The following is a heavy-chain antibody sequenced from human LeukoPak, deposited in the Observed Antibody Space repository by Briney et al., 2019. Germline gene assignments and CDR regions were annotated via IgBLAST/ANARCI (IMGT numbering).Heavy chain of an antibody. CDR2: ISSSSSYI. J-gene: IGHJ6*03. CDR3: ARDGSSENYYYYYMDV. V-gene: IGHV3-21*01. D-gene: IGHD6-19*01. Sequence: GGSLRLSCAASGFTFSSYSMNWVRQAPGKGLEWVSSISSSSSYIYYADSVKGRLTISRDNAKNSLYLQMNSLRAEDTAVYYCARDGSSENYYYYYMDVWGKGTTVTVSS. CDR1: GFTFSSYS.